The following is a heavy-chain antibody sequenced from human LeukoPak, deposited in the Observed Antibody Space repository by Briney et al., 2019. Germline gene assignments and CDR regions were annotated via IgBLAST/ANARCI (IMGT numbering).Heavy chain of an antibody. CDR3: ARRRYYDSSGYYYVPVYYYYYYMDV. CDR2: MNPNSGNT. V-gene: IGHV1-8*01. Sequence: ASVKVSRKASGYTFTSYDINWVRQATGQGLEWMGWMNPNSGNTGYAQKFQGRVTMTRNTSISTAYMELSSLRSEDTAVYYCARRRYYDSSGYYYVPVYYYYYYMDVWGKGATVTVSS. D-gene: IGHD3-22*01. J-gene: IGHJ6*03. CDR1: GYTFTSYD.